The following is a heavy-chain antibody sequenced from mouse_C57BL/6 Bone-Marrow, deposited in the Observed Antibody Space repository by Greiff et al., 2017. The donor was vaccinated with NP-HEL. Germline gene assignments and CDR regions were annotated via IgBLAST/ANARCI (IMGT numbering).Heavy chain of an antibody. J-gene: IGHJ1*03. CDR1: GYTFTSYN. D-gene: IGHD1-1*01. V-gene: IGHV1-12*01. Sequence: QVQLKESGAELVRPGASVKMSCKASGYTFTSYNMHWVKQTPRQGLEWIGAIYPGNGDTSYNQKFKGKATLTVDKSSSTAYMQLSSLTSEDSAVYFCASLHYGSSYYWYFDVWGTGTTVTVSS. CDR3: ASLHYGSSYYWYFDV. CDR2: IYPGNGDT.